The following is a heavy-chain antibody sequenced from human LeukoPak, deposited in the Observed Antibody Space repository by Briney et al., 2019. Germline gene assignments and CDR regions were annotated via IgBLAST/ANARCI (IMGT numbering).Heavy chain of an antibody. Sequence: GGSLRLSCAASGFTFSSYAMSWVRQAPGKGLEWVSAISGSGGSTYYADSVKGRFTISRDNSKNTLYLQMNSLRAEDTAVYYCAKVVVVVPAAVGAFDIWGQGTMVTVSS. J-gene: IGHJ3*02. CDR2: ISGSGGST. CDR1: GFTFSSYA. D-gene: IGHD2-2*01. CDR3: AKVVVVVPAAVGAFDI. V-gene: IGHV3-23*01.